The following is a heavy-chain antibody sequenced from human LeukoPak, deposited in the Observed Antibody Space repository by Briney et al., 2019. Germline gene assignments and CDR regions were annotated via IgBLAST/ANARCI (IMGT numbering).Heavy chain of an antibody. CDR2: IYSGGST. CDR1: GFTVSSNY. V-gene: IGHV3-66*01. J-gene: IGHJ3*02. D-gene: IGHD2-21*02. Sequence: GGSLGLSCAASGFTVSSNYMSWVRQAPGKGLEWVSVIYSGGSTYYADSVKGRFTISRDNSKNTLYLQMNSLRAEDTAVYYCASLAYCGGDCYNAFDIWGQGTMVTVSS. CDR3: ASLAYCGGDCYNAFDI.